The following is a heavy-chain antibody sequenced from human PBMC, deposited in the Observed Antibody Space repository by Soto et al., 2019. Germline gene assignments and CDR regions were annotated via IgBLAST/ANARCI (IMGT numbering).Heavy chain of an antibody. CDR1: GYTFTGYY. CDR2: INPNSGDT. J-gene: IGHJ6*02. D-gene: IGHD1-26*01. Sequence: GASVKVSCKASGYTFTGYYVHWVRQAPGQGLEWMGWINPNSGDTYLAQRFQGRVTMNRDTSIGTAYMELRGLTSDDPAEYYCAKGGAIVAAVTMVYLYNAMDVWGQGTTVTVSS. CDR3: AKGGAIVAAVTMVYLYNAMDV. V-gene: IGHV1-2*02.